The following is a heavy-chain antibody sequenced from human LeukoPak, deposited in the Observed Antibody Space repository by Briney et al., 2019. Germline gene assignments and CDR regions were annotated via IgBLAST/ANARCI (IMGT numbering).Heavy chain of an antibody. CDR3: ARLWGSGYYFDS. Sequence: PSETLSLTCVVSGYSLSSGYYWGWIRQPPGKGLEWIGSIWHSGTTYYNPSLKSRVTISVDTSNNQSSLKLSSVTAADTAVFYCARLWGSGYYFDSWGQGTLVTVSS. V-gene: IGHV4-38-2*01. CDR1: GYSLSSGYY. J-gene: IGHJ4*02. CDR2: IWHSGTT. D-gene: IGHD7-27*01.